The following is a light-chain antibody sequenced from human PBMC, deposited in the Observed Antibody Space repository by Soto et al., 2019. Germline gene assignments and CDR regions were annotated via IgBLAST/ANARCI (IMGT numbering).Light chain of an antibody. CDR3: QQYNSYPTWP. J-gene: IGKJ1*01. CDR1: QTVNTW. Sequence: DIEMTQYPSTLSASVGDRVTITCRASQTVNTWSAWYQQEPGKAPKLLIYDASSLESGVPSRFSGSGSGTEFTLTISSLQADDFATYYCQQYNSYPTWPFGQGTNVDIK. V-gene: IGKV1-5*01. CDR2: DAS.